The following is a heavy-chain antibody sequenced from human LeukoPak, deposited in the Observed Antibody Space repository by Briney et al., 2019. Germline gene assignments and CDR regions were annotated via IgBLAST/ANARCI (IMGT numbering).Heavy chain of an antibody. J-gene: IGHJ4*02. V-gene: IGHV3-20*01. CDR2: INWNGDST. CDR3: ARDPYYGSGSYSTFEY. CDR1: GFTFDDYG. Sequence: GGSLRLSCAASGFTFDDYGMSWVRQAPGKGLEWVSGINWNGDSTGYADSVKGRFTISRDNAKNSLYLQMNSLRAGDTALYHCARDPYYGSGSYSTFEYWGQGTLVTVSS. D-gene: IGHD3-10*01.